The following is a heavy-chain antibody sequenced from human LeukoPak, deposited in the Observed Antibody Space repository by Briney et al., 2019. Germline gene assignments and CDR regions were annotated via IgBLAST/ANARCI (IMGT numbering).Heavy chain of an antibody. CDR2: IKQDGSEK. CDR3: AREGMGYYFDY. J-gene: IGHJ4*02. D-gene: IGHD3-10*01. V-gene: IGHV3-7*01. Sequence: GGSLRLSCAASGFTFSSYWMSWVRQAPGKGLEWVANIKQDGSEKYYVDSVKGRFTISRDNAKNSLYPQMNSLRAEDTAVYYCAREGMGYYFDYWGQGTLVTVSS. CDR1: GFTFSSYW.